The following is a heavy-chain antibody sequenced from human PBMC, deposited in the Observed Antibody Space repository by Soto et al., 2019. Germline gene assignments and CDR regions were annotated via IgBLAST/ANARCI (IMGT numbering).Heavy chain of an antibody. CDR3: TRQNGDFFEY. Sequence: AGGSLRLSCAASGFTFSGSAMHWVRQASGKGLEWVGHIRTNANRYATVYAESVKGRFTISRDDSKNTAYLQVNSLKTEDTAVYYCTRQNGDFFEYWGQGALVTVSS. CDR2: IRTNANRYAT. V-gene: IGHV3-73*01. J-gene: IGHJ4*02. D-gene: IGHD4-17*01. CDR1: GFTFSGSA.